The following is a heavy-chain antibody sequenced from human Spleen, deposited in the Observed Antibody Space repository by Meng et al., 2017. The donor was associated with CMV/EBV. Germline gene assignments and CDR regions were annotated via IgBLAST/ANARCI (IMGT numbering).Heavy chain of an antibody. D-gene: IGHD2-15*01. V-gene: IGHV3-33*06. Sequence: GESLKISCAASGFTFSGYSMNWVRQAPGKGLEWVAVIWYNGHNKNYVDSVKGRFTVSRDNSKNTLHLEMNSLRVEDTAVYYCAKEGEDCSGGSCYGAWGQGTLVTVSS. CDR3: AKEGEDCSGGSCYGA. CDR1: GFTFSGYS. CDR2: IWYNGHNK. J-gene: IGHJ5*02.